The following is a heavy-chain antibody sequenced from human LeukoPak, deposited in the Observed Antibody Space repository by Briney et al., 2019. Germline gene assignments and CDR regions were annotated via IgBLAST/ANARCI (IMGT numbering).Heavy chain of an antibody. J-gene: IGHJ6*03. CDR2: IYTSGST. CDR1: GGSISSYY. CDR3: ARQRYYDFWSGYSGYMDV. V-gene: IGHV4-4*09. Sequence: SETLSLTCTVSGGSISSYYWSWIRQPPGQGLEWIGYIYTSGSTNYNHSLKSRVTISVDTSKNQYSPKLSSVTAADTAVYYCARQRYYDFWSGYSGYMDVWGKGTTVTVSS. D-gene: IGHD3-3*01.